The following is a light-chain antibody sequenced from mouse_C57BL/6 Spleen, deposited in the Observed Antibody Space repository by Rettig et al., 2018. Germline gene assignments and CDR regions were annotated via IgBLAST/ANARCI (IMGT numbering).Light chain of an antibody. CDR3: QQWSSYPPT. CDR2: DTS. J-gene: IGKJ5*01. CDR1: SSVSY. Sequence: AIMSASPGEKVTMTCSASSSVSYMYWYQQKPGSSPRLLIYDTSNLASGVPVRFSGSGSGTSYSLTISRMEAEDAATYYCQQWSSYPPTFGAGTKLELK. V-gene: IGKV4-55*01.